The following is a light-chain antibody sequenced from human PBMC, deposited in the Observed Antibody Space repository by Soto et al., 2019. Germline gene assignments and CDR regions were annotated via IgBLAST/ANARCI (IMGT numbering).Light chain of an antibody. Sequence: EIVLTQSPATLSLSPGERATLSCRASQSVSSYLAWYQQKPGQAPRLLIYDASNRATGIPARFSGSGSGTYFTLTISSLEPEDFAFYYCQHRSNWPPTFGQGTKVEIK. J-gene: IGKJ1*01. V-gene: IGKV3-11*01. CDR1: QSVSSY. CDR3: QHRSNWPPT. CDR2: DAS.